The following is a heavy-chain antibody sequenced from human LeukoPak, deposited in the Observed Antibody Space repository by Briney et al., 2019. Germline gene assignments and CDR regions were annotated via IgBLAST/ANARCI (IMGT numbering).Heavy chain of an antibody. D-gene: IGHD6-13*01. CDR2: ISYDGSNK. V-gene: IGHV3-30*18. Sequence: GGSLRLSCAASGFTFSSYGMHWVRQAPGKGLEWVAVISYDGSNKYYADSVKGRFTISKDNSKNTVYLQMSSLRVDDTAVHYCAKAASSSWPSYYYGMDVWGQGTTVTVSS. CDR3: AKAASSSWPSYYYGMDV. CDR1: GFTFSSYG. J-gene: IGHJ6*02.